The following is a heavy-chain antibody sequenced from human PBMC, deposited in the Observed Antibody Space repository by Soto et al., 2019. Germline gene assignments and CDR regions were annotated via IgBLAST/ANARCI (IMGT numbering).Heavy chain of an antibody. CDR2: IYYSGST. V-gene: IGHV4-31*03. CDR3: ARERRSSSWDYGMDV. CDR1: GGSISSGGYY. D-gene: IGHD6-13*01. Sequence: SETLSLTCTVSGGSISSGGYYWSWIRQHPGKGLEWIGYIYYSGSTYYNPSLKSRVTISVDTSKNQFSLKLSSVTAADTAVYYCARERRSSSWDYGMDVWGQGTTVTVSS. J-gene: IGHJ6*02.